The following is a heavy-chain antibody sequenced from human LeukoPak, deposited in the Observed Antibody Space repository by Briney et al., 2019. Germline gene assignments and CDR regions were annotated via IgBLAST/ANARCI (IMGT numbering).Heavy chain of an antibody. CDR2: IKQDGSEK. J-gene: IGHJ6*02. V-gene: IGHV3-7*03. D-gene: IGHD3-3*01. CDR3: ARDLKDFWSGYYVYYYYSMDV. Sequence: GGSLRLSCEASGFTFSSYWMSWVRQAPGKGLEWVANIKQDGSEKYYVDSVKGRFTISRDNAKNSLYLQMNSLRAEDTAVYYCARDLKDFWSGYYVYYYYSMDVWGQGTTVTVSS. CDR1: GFTFSSYW.